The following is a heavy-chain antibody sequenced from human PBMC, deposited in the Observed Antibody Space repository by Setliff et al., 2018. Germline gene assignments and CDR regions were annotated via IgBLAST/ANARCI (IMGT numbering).Heavy chain of an antibody. D-gene: IGHD2-15*01. CDR3: AISTLSICSGGSCPNAFDV. Sequence: ASVKVSCKASGYILDSYGVSWVRQAPGQGLEWMGWISSYNNDVTNYLQRFQGRVTLTKDTSTSAAYMELRSLRSDDSAVYYCAISTLSICSGGSCPNAFDVWGQGTMVTVSS. CDR1: GYILDSYG. CDR2: ISSYNNDVT. V-gene: IGHV1-18*01. J-gene: IGHJ3*01.